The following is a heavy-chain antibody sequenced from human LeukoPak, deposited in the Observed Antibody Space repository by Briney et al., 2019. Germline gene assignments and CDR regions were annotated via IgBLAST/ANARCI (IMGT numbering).Heavy chain of an antibody. Sequence: SETLSLTCAVYGGSFSGYYWSWIRQPPGKGLEWIGEINPSGSTNYNPSLKSRVTISVDTSKNQFSLKLSSVTAADTAVYYCARVDPSYYYDSSGYYGYFQHWGQGTLVTVSS. CDR2: INPSGST. CDR1: GGSFSGYY. J-gene: IGHJ1*01. V-gene: IGHV4-34*01. D-gene: IGHD3-22*01. CDR3: ARVDPSYYYDSSGYYGYFQH.